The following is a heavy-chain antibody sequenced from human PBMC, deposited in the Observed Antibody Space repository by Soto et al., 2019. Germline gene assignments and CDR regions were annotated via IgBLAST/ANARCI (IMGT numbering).Heavy chain of an antibody. D-gene: IGHD2-8*01. CDR1: GYTLTNYA. CDR2: IDPGSGNP. CDR3: TGDLNGGNPFDY. V-gene: IGHV1-3*01. Sequence: QVQLVQSGAEVKKPGASVRVSCKASGYTLTNYAIHWVRQAAGQRLEWLAWIDPGSGNPTYSQKFHGRITLSRDNSSSTFYMDLRSLTSEDTAVYFCTGDLNGGNPFDYWGQGTLVTVSS. J-gene: IGHJ4*02.